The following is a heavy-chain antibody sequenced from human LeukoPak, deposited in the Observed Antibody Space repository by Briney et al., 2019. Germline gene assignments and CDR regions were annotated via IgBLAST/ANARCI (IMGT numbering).Heavy chain of an antibody. CDR2: ISAYNGNT. CDR3: ARGWAYYGSGSYLPFDY. D-gene: IGHD3-10*01. V-gene: IGHV1-18*01. J-gene: IGHJ4*02. CDR1: GYTFTSYG. Sequence: ASVKVSCKASGYTFTSYGISWVRQAPGQGLEWMGWISAYNGNTNYAQKLQGRVTMTTDTSTSTAYMELRSLRSDDTAVYYCARGWAYYGSGSYLPFDYWGQGTLVTVSS.